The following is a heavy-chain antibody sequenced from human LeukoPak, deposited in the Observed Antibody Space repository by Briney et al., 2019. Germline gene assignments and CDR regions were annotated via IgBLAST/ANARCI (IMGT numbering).Heavy chain of an antibody. D-gene: IGHD3-22*01. CDR2: MYYSGST. CDR1: GGSISSGDYF. J-gene: IGHJ5*02. Sequence: PSETLSLTCTVSGGSISSGDYFWSWIRQPPGKGMEWIAYMYYSGSTYYNPSLKRRATMASDTSKNQLSLKLSSVTAEDTAVYYCARPYYYDSRIDPWGQGILVTVSS. V-gene: IGHV4-30-4*01. CDR3: ARPYYYDSRIDP.